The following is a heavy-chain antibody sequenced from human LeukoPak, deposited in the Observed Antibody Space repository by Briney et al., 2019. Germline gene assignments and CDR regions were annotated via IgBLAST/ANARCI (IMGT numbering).Heavy chain of an antibody. J-gene: IGHJ3*02. CDR3: ARGGSGWTVGAFDI. CDR2: IGTAGDT. V-gene: IGHV3-13*01. CDR1: GFTFSSYD. D-gene: IGHD6-19*01. Sequence: GGSLRLSCAASGFTFSSYDMHWVRQATGKGLEWVSAIGTAGDTYYPGSVKGRFTISRENAKNSLYLQMNSLRAGDTAVYYCARGGSGWTVGAFDIWGQGTMVTVSS.